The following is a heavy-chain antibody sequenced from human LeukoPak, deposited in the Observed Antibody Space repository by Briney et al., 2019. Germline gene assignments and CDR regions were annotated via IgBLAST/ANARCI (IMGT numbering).Heavy chain of an antibody. V-gene: IGHV3-53*01. Sequence: GGSLRLSCAASGLTVSTNYMRWIRQAPGKGLEWVSLIYAGGGTAYADSVKGRFTISRDNSKNTLYLQMNYVRAEDTAVYYCARDMAYHDMLTGYEVSRFFDYWGQGTLVTVFS. D-gene: IGHD3-9*01. J-gene: IGHJ4*02. CDR2: IYAGGGT. CDR1: GLTVSTNY. CDR3: ARDMAYHDMLTGYEVSRFFDY.